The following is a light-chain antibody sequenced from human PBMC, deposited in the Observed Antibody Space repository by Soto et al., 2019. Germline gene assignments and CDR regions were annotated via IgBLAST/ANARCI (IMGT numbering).Light chain of an antibody. J-gene: IGKJ5*01. CDR1: QSVSSRY. Sequence: EIVLTQSPGTLSLSPGERATLSCRASQSVSSRYLAWYQQKPGQAPRLLIYGASSRATGIPDRFSGSGSGTDFTITISRLEPEEFAVYYCQQYGSSRPITFGQGTRLEIK. CDR2: GAS. V-gene: IGKV3-20*01. CDR3: QQYGSSRPIT.